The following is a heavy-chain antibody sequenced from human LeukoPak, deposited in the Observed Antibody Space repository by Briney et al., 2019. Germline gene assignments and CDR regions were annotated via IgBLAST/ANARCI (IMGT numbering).Heavy chain of an antibody. D-gene: IGHD1-26*01. CDR2: IYHSGST. Sequence: SETLSLTCAVSGGSISSSNWWSWVRQPPGKGLEWIGEIYHSGSTYYNPSLKSRITISVAASKNQFSLKLSSVTAADTAVYFCASPNGTVGAYSAFDIWGQGTMVTVSS. J-gene: IGHJ3*02. V-gene: IGHV4-4*02. CDR1: GGSISSSNW. CDR3: ASPNGTVGAYSAFDI.